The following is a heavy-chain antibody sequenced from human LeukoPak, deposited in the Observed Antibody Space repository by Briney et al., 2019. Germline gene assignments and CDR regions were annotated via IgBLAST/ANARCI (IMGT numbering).Heavy chain of an antibody. V-gene: IGHV4-39*07. CDR2: IYYSGIT. D-gene: IGHD2-15*01. J-gene: IGHJ4*03. Sequence: PSETLSLSCSAYGGSITSSDYYWGWIRQPPGKGLDWLGCIYYSGITYYKPSLKSRVTISVDTSRNQFFLKLSSVTAADTAMYYCARLHCSGGTCYADYWGQGSLVAVSS. CDR1: GGSITSSDYY. CDR3: ARLHCSGGTCYADY.